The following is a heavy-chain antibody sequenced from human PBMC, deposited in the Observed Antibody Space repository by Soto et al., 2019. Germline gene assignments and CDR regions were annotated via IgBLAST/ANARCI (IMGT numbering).Heavy chain of an antibody. V-gene: IGHV3-48*02. J-gene: IGHJ4*02. Sequence: EVQLVESGGGLLQPGGSLRLSCAASGFTFSSYNMNWVRQAPGTGMERVSDISSDSSTIYYADSVKGRFIISRDNGKTALYLQMNSLRDEDTAVYYCARGGSGSSWYGDYWGQGTLVTVSS. CDR2: ISSDSSTI. CDR3: ARGGSGSSWYGDY. D-gene: IGHD6-13*01. CDR1: GFTFSSYN.